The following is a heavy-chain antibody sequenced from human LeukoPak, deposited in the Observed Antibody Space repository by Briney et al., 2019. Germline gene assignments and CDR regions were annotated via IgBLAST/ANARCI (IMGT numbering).Heavy chain of an antibody. CDR2: ISSNGGST. Sequence: GGSLRLSCSASGFTFSSYAMHWVRQAPGKGLEYVSAISSNGGSTYYADSVKGRFTISRDNSKNTLYLQMNSLRAEDTAVYYCAKDAADYDILTGYLAASPTDYWGQGTLVTVSS. CDR1: GFTFSSYA. CDR3: AKDAADYDILTGYLAASPTDY. J-gene: IGHJ4*02. D-gene: IGHD3-9*01. V-gene: IGHV3-64*04.